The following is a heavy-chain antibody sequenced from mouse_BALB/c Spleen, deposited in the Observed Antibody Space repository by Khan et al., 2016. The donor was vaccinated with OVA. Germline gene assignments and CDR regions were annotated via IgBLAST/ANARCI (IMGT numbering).Heavy chain of an antibody. CDR1: GYTFTNYG. V-gene: IGHV9-3-1*01. Sequence: QIQLVQSGPELKKPGETVKISCKASGYTFTNYGMNWVKQAPGKGLQWMGWINTYTGEPTYADDFQGRFAFSLETSASPAYLQINRHKNEDTATYFCVSYGYWYFDVWGAGTTVTVSS. D-gene: IGHD1-1*02. J-gene: IGHJ1*01. CDR3: VSYGYWYFDV. CDR2: INTYTGEP.